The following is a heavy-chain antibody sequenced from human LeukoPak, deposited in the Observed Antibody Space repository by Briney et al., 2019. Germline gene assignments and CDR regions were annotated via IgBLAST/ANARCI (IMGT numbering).Heavy chain of an antibody. CDR3: AKDAYSSTWPYYFDY. J-gene: IGHJ4*02. Sequence: GGSLRLSCAASGFTFNNHAMSWFRQAPGKGLEWLSSIVGHGDQYFYADSVKGRFIISRDNSRNTLYLQMNSLRADDTAIYYCAKDAYSSTWPYYFDYWGQGTLVTVSS. V-gene: IGHV3-23*01. CDR2: IVGHGDQY. D-gene: IGHD2-2*01. CDR1: GFTFNNHA.